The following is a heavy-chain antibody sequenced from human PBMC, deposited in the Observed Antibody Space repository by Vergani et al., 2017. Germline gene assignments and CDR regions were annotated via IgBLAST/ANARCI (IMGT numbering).Heavy chain of an antibody. CDR3: AKHFRGWGINY. Sequence: QVQLVESGGGVVQRGGSLRLSCATSGFTLSNYDMQWIRQGPGKGLEFVAFIKFDGSNQYYADSVKGRFTLSRDFSKNTLYLQMNNLRTDDTATYYCAKHFRGWGINYWGQGTQVIFSS. J-gene: IGHJ4*02. D-gene: IGHD3-16*01. V-gene: IGHV3-30*02. CDR2: IKFDGSNQ. CDR1: GFTLSNYD.